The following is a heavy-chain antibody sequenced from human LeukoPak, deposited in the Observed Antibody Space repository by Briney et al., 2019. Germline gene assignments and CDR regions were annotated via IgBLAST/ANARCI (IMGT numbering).Heavy chain of an antibody. V-gene: IGHV1-3*01. J-gene: IGHJ5*02. CDR3: ARGVVVVPAAPYNWFDP. Sequence: ASVKVSCKASGYTFTSYAMHWVRQAPGQRLEWMGWINGGNGNTKYSQKFQGRVTITRDTSASTAYMELSSLRSEDTAVYYCARGVVVVPAAPYNWFDPWGQGTLLTVSS. D-gene: IGHD2-2*01. CDR2: INGGNGNT. CDR1: GYTFTSYA.